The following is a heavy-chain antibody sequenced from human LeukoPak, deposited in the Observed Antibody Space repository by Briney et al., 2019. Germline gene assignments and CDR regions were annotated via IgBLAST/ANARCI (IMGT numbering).Heavy chain of an antibody. CDR3: VKDLGSAITSALALDV. Sequence: GGSLRLSCAASGFTFSSYAMHWVRQAPGKGLEWVAVISYDGSNKYYADSVKGRFTISRDNSKNTLYLQMNSLRAEDTAVYYCVKDLGSAITSALALDVWGQGTTVTVSS. J-gene: IGHJ6*02. D-gene: IGHD2-15*01. CDR1: GFTFSSYA. CDR2: ISYDGSNK. V-gene: IGHV3-30*14.